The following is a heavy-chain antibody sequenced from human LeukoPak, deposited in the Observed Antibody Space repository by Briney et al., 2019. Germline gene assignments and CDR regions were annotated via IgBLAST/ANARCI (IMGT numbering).Heavy chain of an antibody. CDR3: ARNLPAVAGRGEFDY. Sequence: GGSLRLSCAASGFTFSSYSMNWVRQAPGKGLDWVSSISSSSSYIYYADSVKGRFTISRDNAKNSLYLQMNSLRAEDTAVYYCARNLPAVAGRGEFDYWGQGTLVTVSS. D-gene: IGHD6-19*01. J-gene: IGHJ4*02. CDR1: GFTFSSYS. V-gene: IGHV3-21*01. CDR2: ISSSSSYI.